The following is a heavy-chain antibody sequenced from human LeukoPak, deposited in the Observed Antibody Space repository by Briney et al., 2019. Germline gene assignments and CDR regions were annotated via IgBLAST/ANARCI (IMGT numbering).Heavy chain of an antibody. J-gene: IGHJ4*02. Sequence: PGGSLRLSCAASGFPFKIYSMHWVRQAPGKGLEWVTLISEDGNNKYYADSVKGRFTISRDSSKDTLFLQMNSLTAEDTAVYYCAREGLGCCSSRTCFLFDNWGQGTLVTVSS. CDR2: ISEDGNNK. CDR1: GFPFKIYS. D-gene: IGHD2-2*01. V-gene: IGHV3-30*04. CDR3: AREGLGCCSSRTCFLFDN.